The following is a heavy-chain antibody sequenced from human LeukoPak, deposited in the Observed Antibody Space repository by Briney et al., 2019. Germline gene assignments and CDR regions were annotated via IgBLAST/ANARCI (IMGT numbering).Heavy chain of an antibody. CDR1: GYIFTGYY. D-gene: IGHD4-23*01. CDR2: INTNTGNP. CDR3: VRAGNSFDY. J-gene: IGHJ4*02. Sequence: ASVKVSCKASGYIFTGYYMHWVRQAPGQGLEWMGWINTNTGNPTYAQGFTGRFVFSLDTSVSTAYLQISSLKAEDTAVYYCVRAGNSFDYWGQGTLVTVSS. V-gene: IGHV7-4-1*02.